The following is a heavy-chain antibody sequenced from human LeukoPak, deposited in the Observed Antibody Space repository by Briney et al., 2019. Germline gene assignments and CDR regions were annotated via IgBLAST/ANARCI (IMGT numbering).Heavy chain of an antibody. Sequence: ASVKVSCKASGYTFTGYYTHWVRQAPGQGLEWMGWINPNSGGTNYAQKFQGRVTMTRDTSISTAYMELSRLRSDDTAVYYCARVAVAGRYYYYYMDVWGKGTTVTVSS. D-gene: IGHD6-19*01. CDR2: INPNSGGT. CDR1: GYTFTGYY. V-gene: IGHV1-2*02. CDR3: ARVAVAGRYYYYYMDV. J-gene: IGHJ6*03.